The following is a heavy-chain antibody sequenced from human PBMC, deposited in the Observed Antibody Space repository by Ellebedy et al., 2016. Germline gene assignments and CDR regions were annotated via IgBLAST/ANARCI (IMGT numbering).Heavy chain of an antibody. Sequence: GGSLRLXXAASGFPFSSYGMNWVRQAPGKGLEWLSYISPRSTPIYYADSVRGRFTISRDNAKNSLYLQMHSLRDEDTAMYYCARVLVGPGDRYYGMDVWGQGTTVTVSS. CDR2: ISPRSTPI. J-gene: IGHJ6*02. CDR1: GFPFSSYG. V-gene: IGHV3-48*02. CDR3: ARVLVGPGDRYYGMDV. D-gene: IGHD1-26*01.